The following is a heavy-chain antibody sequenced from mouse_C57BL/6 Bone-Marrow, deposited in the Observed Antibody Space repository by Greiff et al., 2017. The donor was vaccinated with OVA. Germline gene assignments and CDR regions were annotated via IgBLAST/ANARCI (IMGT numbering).Heavy chain of an antibody. J-gene: IGHJ4*01. CDR2: IHPNSGST. CDR3: ASEAQATFAMDY. D-gene: IGHD3-2*02. CDR1: GYTFTSYW. Sequence: QVQLQQPGAELVKPGASVKLSCKASGYTFTSYWMHWVKQRPGQGLEWIGMIHPNSGSTNYNEKFKSKATMTVDKSSSTAYMQLSSLTSEDSAVYYCASEAQATFAMDYWGQGTSVTVSS. V-gene: IGHV1-64*01.